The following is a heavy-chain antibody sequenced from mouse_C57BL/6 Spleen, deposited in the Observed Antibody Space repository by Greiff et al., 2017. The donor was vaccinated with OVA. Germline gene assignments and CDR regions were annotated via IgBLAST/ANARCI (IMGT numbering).Heavy chain of an antibody. Sequence: QVQLKQSGAELVKPGASVKISCKASGYAFSSYWMNWVKQRPGKGLEWIGQIYPGDGDTNYNGKFKGKATLTADKSSSTAYMQLSSLTAEYSAVYFCARRDGYEYYFDYWGQGTTLTVSS. CDR2: IYPGDGDT. V-gene: IGHV1-80*01. CDR1: GYAFSSYW. D-gene: IGHD2-2*01. J-gene: IGHJ2*01. CDR3: ARRDGYEYYFDY.